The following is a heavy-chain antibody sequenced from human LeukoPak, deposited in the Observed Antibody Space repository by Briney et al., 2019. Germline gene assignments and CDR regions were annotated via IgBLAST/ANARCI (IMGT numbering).Heavy chain of an antibody. Sequence: GGSLRLSCAASGFTFSSHWMHWVRQAPGKGLVLVSAISGSGGSTYYADSVKGRFNISRDNSKNTLYLQMNSLRAEDTAVYYCAKDIAGARYFDYWGQGTLVTVSS. J-gene: IGHJ4*02. V-gene: IGHV3-23*01. CDR3: AKDIAGARYFDY. CDR1: GFTFSSHW. CDR2: ISGSGGST. D-gene: IGHD6-25*01.